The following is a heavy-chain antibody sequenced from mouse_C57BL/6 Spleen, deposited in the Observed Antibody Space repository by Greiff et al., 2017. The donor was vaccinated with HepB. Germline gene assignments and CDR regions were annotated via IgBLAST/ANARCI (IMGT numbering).Heavy chain of an antibody. Sequence: QVQLQQPGAELVMPGASVKLSCKASGYTFTSYWMHWVKQRPGQGLEWIGEIDPSDSYTNYNQKFKGKSTLTVDKSSSTAYMQLSSLTSEDSAVYYCARFRDGNYGFADWGQGTLVTVSA. D-gene: IGHD2-1*01. V-gene: IGHV1-69*01. CDR2: IDPSDSYT. J-gene: IGHJ3*01. CDR1: GYTFTSYW. CDR3: ARFRDGNYGFAD.